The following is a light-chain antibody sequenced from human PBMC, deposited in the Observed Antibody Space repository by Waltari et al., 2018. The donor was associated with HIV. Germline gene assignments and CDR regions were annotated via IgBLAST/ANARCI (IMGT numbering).Light chain of an antibody. J-gene: IGLJ3*02. V-gene: IGLV2-23*01. CDR2: EGI. CDR1: SSDVGSYNL. CDR3: CSYAGSSNWV. Sequence: QSALTQPASVSGSPGQSITISCPGSSSDVGSYNLVSWYQQHPGKAPKLMIYEGINRPAGVSNRFSGSKSGNTASLTISGLQAEDEADYYCCSYAGSSNWVFGGGTKLTVL.